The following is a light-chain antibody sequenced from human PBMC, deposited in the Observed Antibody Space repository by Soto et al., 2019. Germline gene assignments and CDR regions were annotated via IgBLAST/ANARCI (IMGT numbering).Light chain of an antibody. J-gene: IGKJ4*01. CDR1: QSIRDW. V-gene: IGKV1-5*01. CDR3: QEYNSSSRLT. Sequence: DIQMTQSPSTLSASIGDRVTITCRASQSIRDWLAWYQQKPGKAPNLLIYDASSLETGVPSRFSGSGFGTEFTLTINGLQPDDFATYYCQEYNSSSRLTFGGGTKVEI. CDR2: DAS.